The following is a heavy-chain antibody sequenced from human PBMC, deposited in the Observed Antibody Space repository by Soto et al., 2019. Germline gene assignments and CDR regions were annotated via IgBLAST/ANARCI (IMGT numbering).Heavy chain of an antibody. CDR2: IYYSGST. CDR1: GGSISSGGYY. V-gene: IGHV4-31*03. J-gene: IGHJ5*02. Sequence: PSETLSLTCTVSGGSISSGGYYWSWIRQHPGKGLEWIGYIYYSGSTYYNPSLKSRVTISVDTSKNQFSLKLSSVTAADTAVYYCARAWYDILTGYFSDHGNWFDPWGQGTLVTVSS. D-gene: IGHD3-9*01. CDR3: ARAWYDILTGYFSDHGNWFDP.